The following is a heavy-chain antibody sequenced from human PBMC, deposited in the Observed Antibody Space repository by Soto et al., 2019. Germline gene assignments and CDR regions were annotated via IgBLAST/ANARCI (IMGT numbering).Heavy chain of an antibody. J-gene: IGHJ6*02. D-gene: IGHD6-6*01. V-gene: IGHV1-69*01. Sequence: QVQLVQSGAEVKKPGSSVKVSCKASGGTFSSYAISWVRQAPGQGLEWMGGIIPIFGTANYAQKFQGRVTITADESTSTAYMELSSLRSEDTAVYYCVRDLFPYSSSYYYYGMDVWGQGTTVTVSS. CDR1: GGTFSSYA. CDR3: VRDLFPYSSSYYYYGMDV. CDR2: IIPIFGTA.